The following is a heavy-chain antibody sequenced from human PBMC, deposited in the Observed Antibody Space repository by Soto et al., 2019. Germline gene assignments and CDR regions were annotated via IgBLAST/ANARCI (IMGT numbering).Heavy chain of an antibody. CDR2: IVVGSGNT. Sequence: SVKVSCKASGFTFTSSAMQWVRQARGQRLEWIGWIVVGSGNTNYAQKFQERVTITRDMSTSTAYMELSSLRSEDTAVYYCAAELAPRYDILTGRYYSYYMDVWGKGPTVTVSS. D-gene: IGHD3-9*01. CDR1: GFTFTSSA. V-gene: IGHV1-58*02. CDR3: AAELAPRYDILTGRYYSYYMDV. J-gene: IGHJ6*03.